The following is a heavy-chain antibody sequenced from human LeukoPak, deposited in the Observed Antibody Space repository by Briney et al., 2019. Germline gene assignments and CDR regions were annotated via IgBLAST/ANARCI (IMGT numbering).Heavy chain of an antibody. V-gene: IGHV4-30-2*01. J-gene: IGHJ4*02. CDR2: IYHSGST. Sequence: PSETLSLTCTVSGGSISSGGYYWSWIRQPPGKGLEWIGYIYHSGSTYYNPSLKSRVTISVDTSKNQFSLKLSSVTAADTAVYYCARGLNRNDYGDYGYWGQGTLVTVS. CDR1: GGSISSGGYY. CDR3: ARGLNRNDYGDYGY. D-gene: IGHD4-17*01.